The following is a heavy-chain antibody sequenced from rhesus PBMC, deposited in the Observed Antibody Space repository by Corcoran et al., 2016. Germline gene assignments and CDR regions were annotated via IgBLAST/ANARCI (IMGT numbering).Heavy chain of an antibody. V-gene: IGHV3S25*01. J-gene: IGHJ4*01. CDR1: GFTFSTYW. CDR3: ARDTTVAAIDY. CDR2: INSGGGYT. Sequence: EVQLVESGGGLAKPGGSLRLSCAASGFTFSTYWMNWVRQAPGKGLEWGKAINSGGGYTYNAGSVKGRFTISRDNSKNTLSLKMNSLRAEDTAVYYCARDTTVAAIDYWGQGVLVTVSS. D-gene: IGHD4-29*01.